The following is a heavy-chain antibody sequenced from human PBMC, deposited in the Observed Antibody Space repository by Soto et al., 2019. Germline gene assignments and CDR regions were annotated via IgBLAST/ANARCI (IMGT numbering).Heavy chain of an antibody. CDR2: MNPNSGNT. J-gene: IGHJ6*03. V-gene: IGHV1-8*01. CDR1: GYTFTSYD. Sequence: ASVKVSCKASGYTFTSYDINWVRQATGQGLEWMGWMNPNSGNTGYAQKFQGRVTMTRNTSISTAYMELSSLRSEDTAVFYFVRGQNDFWKNYYYYYTDVWGKGTTVTVSS. CDR3: VRGQNDFWKNYYYYYTDV. D-gene: IGHD3-3*01.